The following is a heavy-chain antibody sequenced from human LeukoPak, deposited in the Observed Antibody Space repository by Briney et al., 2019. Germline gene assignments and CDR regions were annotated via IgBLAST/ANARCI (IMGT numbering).Heavy chain of an antibody. V-gene: IGHV1-18*04. Sequence: ASVKVSCKVFGYTFNSYGISWVRQAPGQGLEWMGWISAYNGNTNYAQKLQGRVTVTTDTSTSTAFIELRSLRSDDTAVYYCARMERYYDILTGAMDVWGKGTTVTVSS. CDR3: ARMERYYDILTGAMDV. J-gene: IGHJ6*04. D-gene: IGHD3-9*01. CDR2: ISAYNGNT. CDR1: GYTFNSYG.